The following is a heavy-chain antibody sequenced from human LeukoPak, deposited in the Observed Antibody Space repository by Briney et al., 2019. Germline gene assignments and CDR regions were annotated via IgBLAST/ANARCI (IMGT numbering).Heavy chain of an antibody. CDR2: IYHSGSI. D-gene: IGHD6-13*01. Sequence: SETLSLTCTVSGYSLSSGYYWGWIRQPPGKGLEWIGTIYHSGSIYYNLSLKSGVTISVDTSKNQFSLKLSSVTAAYTAVYYCARGGRGWQPLAYWGQGTLVTVSS. CDR1: GYSLSSGYY. V-gene: IGHV4-38-2*02. CDR3: ARGGRGWQPLAY. J-gene: IGHJ4*02.